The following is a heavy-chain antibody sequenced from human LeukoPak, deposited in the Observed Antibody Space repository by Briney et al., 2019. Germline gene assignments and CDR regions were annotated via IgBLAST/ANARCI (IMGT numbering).Heavy chain of an antibody. CDR2: IIPIFGTA. D-gene: IGHD3-3*01. Sequence: SVKVSCKASGGTFSSYAISWVRQAPGQGLEWMGGIIPIFGTANYAQKFQGRVTITADKSTSTAYMELSSLRSEDTAVYYCARSQGRITISPFDYWGQGTLVTVSS. CDR1: GGTFSSYA. CDR3: ARSQGRITISPFDY. J-gene: IGHJ4*02. V-gene: IGHV1-69*06.